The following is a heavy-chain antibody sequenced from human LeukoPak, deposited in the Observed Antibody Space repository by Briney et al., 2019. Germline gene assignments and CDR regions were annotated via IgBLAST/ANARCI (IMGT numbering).Heavy chain of an antibody. CDR3: ARGRYDIAY. CDR2: INHSGST. J-gene: IGHJ4*02. D-gene: IGHD3-9*01. V-gene: IGHV4-34*01. CDR1: GGSFRGYY. Sequence: SETLSHTCADPGGSFRGYYWGWIRDPPGEGLEWIGEINHSGSTNYNPSLKSRVTISVDTSKNQFSLKLSSVTAADTAVYYCARGRYDIAYWGQGTLVTVSS.